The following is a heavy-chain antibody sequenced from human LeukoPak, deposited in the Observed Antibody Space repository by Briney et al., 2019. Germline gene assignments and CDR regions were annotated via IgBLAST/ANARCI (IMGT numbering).Heavy chain of an antibody. Sequence: GGSLRLSXAASGFIFSRYWMNWVRQAPGKGPVWVSRINSDGSSTSYADSVKGRFTIPRDNAKNTLYLQMNSLRAEDTAVYYCARDPRYCGGDCYTFDYWGQGTLVTVSS. CDR1: GFIFSRYW. CDR3: ARDPRYCGGDCYTFDY. CDR2: INSDGSST. V-gene: IGHV3-74*01. D-gene: IGHD2-21*02. J-gene: IGHJ4*02.